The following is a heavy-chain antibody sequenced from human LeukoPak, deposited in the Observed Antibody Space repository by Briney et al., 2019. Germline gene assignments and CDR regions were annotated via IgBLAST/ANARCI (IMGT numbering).Heavy chain of an antibody. CDR3: VRDGVFGRYFYHYMDV. CDR1: GFSFRDFS. J-gene: IGHJ6*03. V-gene: IGHV3-21*01. CDR2: ITSSGPFM. D-gene: IGHD2-15*01. Sequence: GGSLRLSCTASGFSFRDFSFNWVRQSPGKGLEWVASITSSGPFMYHSDSLRGRFTISRDNAKNSLYLQMNSLGPEDTAIYYCVRDGVFGRYFYHYMDVWGKGTTVTVSS.